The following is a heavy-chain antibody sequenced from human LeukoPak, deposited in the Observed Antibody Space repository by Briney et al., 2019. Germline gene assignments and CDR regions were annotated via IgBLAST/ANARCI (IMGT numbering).Heavy chain of an antibody. D-gene: IGHD6-19*01. Sequence: SETLSLTCAVYGGSFSGYYWSWIRQPPGKRLEWIGEINHSGSTSYNPSLKSRVTISVDTSKNQFSLKLSSVTAADTAVYYCAITRPGWIDYWGQGTLVTVSS. V-gene: IGHV4-34*01. CDR1: GGSFSGYY. CDR2: INHSGST. J-gene: IGHJ4*02. CDR3: AITRPGWIDY.